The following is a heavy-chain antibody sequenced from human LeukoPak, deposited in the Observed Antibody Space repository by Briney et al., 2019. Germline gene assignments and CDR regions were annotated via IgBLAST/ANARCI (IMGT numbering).Heavy chain of an antibody. D-gene: IGHD5-12*01. V-gene: IGHV1-24*01. CDR3: ARVPGSGYGLIAAGDY. J-gene: IGHJ4*02. Sequence: GASVKVSCKVSGYTLTELSMHWVRQAPGKGLEWVGGFDPDDGETIYAQKFQGRVTMTEDTSTDTAYMELSSLRSEDTAVYYCARVPGSGYGLIAAGDYWGQGTLVTVSS. CDR2: FDPDDGET. CDR1: GYTLTELS.